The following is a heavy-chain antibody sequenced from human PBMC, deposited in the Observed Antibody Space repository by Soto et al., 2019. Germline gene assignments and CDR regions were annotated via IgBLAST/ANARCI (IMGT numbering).Heavy chain of an antibody. J-gene: IGHJ6*02. Sequence: QVQLQESGPGLVKPSQTLSLTCSVSSDSMNSGGYYWSWIRQHPGKGLEWIGYIYSNGDTYYNPSLKSRVTISVDTSKTQFSLNLTSVTAADTAVYYCARRGGNASGYYYYAMDVWGQGTKVTVSS. V-gene: IGHV4-31*03. D-gene: IGHD6-25*01. CDR2: IYSNGDT. CDR3: ARRGGNASGYYYYAMDV. CDR1: SDSMNSGGYY.